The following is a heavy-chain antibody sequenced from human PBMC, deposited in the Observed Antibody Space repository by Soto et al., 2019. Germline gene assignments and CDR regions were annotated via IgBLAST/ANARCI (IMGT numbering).Heavy chain of an antibody. CDR3: ALQYYYGSGSYYLDY. J-gene: IGHJ4*02. Sequence: GESLKISCAASGFTFSSYWMSWVRQAPGKGLEWVANIKQDGSEKYYVDSVKGRFTISRDNAKNSLYLQMNSLRAEDTAVYYCALQYYYGSGSYYLDYWGQGTLVTVSS. CDR1: GFTFSSYW. CDR2: IKQDGSEK. V-gene: IGHV3-7*01. D-gene: IGHD3-10*01.